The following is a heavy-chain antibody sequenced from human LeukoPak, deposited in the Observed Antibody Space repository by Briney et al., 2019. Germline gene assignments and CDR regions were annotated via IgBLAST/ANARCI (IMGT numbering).Heavy chain of an antibody. CDR1: GGSISSYY. J-gene: IGHJ5*02. Sequence: SETLSLTCTVSGGSISSYYWSWIRQPPGKGLEWIGYIYYSGSTYYNPSLKSRVTISVDTSKNQFSLKLSSVTAADTAVYYCARSPYGDYAWFDPWGQGTLVTVSS. D-gene: IGHD4-17*01. CDR3: ARSPYGDYAWFDP. V-gene: IGHV4-59*01. CDR2: IYYSGST.